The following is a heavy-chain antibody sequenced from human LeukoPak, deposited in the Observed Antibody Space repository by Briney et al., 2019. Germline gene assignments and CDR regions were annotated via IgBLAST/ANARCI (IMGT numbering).Heavy chain of an antibody. CDR3: AKARIAAPGEPPDY. V-gene: IGHV3-48*01. CDR1: GFTFSSYG. D-gene: IGHD6-13*01. Sequence: SGGSLRLSCAASGFTFSSYGMNWVRQTPGKGLEWVSYIGTSSSTIYYADSVKGRFTISRDSAKNSLYLQMNSLRAEDTAVYYCAKARIAAPGEPPDYWGQGTLVTVSS. CDR2: IGTSSSTI. J-gene: IGHJ4*02.